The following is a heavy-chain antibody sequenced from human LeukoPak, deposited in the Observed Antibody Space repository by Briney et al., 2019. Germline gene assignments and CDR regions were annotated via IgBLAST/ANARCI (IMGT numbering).Heavy chain of an antibody. Sequence: SSETLSLTCTVSGGSVSSGDYYWSWIRQPPGKGLEWIGYIYYSGSTYYNPSLKSRVTISVDTSKNQFSLKLSSVTAADTAVYYCARVYCSSTSCYCDYWGQGTLVTVSS. J-gene: IGHJ4*02. V-gene: IGHV4-30-4*01. CDR1: GGSVSSGDYY. D-gene: IGHD2-2*01. CDR2: IYYSGST. CDR3: ARVYCSSTSCYCDY.